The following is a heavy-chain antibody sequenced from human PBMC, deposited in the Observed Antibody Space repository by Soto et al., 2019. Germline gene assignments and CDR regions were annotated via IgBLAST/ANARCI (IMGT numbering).Heavy chain of an antibody. CDR2: IYWNEEQ. CDR1: GFSLTSGVVG. D-gene: IGHD6-13*01. V-gene: IGHV2-5*01. Sequence: QITFKESGPTLVKPTQPLTLTCTFSGFSLTSGVVGVGWIRQPPGEALEWLALIYWNEEQYYNPSLSTRLTLTGATSTNQVVLTLTNMDPVDTATYYCAHRLPGPSGYDVWGQGTTVTVSS. J-gene: IGHJ6*02. CDR3: AHRLPGPSGYDV.